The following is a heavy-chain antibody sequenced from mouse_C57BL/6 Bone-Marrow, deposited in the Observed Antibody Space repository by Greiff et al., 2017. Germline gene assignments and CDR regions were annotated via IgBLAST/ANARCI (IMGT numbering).Heavy chain of an antibody. Sequence: EVMLVESGGGLVQPGGSMKLSCVASGFTFSNYWMNWVRQSPEKGLEWVAQIRLKSDNYATHYAESVKGRFTISRDDSKSSVYLQMNNLRAEDTGIYYCTGQLGRYFDYWGQGTTLTVSS. D-gene: IGHD4-1*02. CDR2: IRLKSDNYAT. J-gene: IGHJ2*01. CDR1: GFTFSNYW. CDR3: TGQLGRYFDY. V-gene: IGHV6-3*01.